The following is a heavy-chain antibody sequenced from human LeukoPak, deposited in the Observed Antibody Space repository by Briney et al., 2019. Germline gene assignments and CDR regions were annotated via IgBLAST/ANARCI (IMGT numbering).Heavy chain of an antibody. CDR2: INPSGSST. D-gene: IGHD3-22*01. CDR3: ARTLLDSSGPRDAFDI. J-gene: IGHJ3*02. CDR1: GYTLTELS. V-gene: IGHV1-46*01. Sequence: GASVKVSCKVSGYTLTELSMHWVRQAPGQGLEWMGLINPSGSSTLYAQKFQGRVTMTRDMSTSTVYMELSSLRSEDTAVYYCARTLLDSSGPRDAFDIWGQGTMVTVSS.